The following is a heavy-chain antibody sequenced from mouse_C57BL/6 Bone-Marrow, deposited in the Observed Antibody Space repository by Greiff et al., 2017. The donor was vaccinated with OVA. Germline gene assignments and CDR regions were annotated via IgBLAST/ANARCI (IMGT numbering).Heavy chain of an antibody. CDR2: IYPGDGDT. Sequence: VQLKQSGPELVKPGASVKISCKASGYAFSSSWMNWVKQRPGKGLEWIGRIYPGDGDTNYNGKFKGKATLTADKSSSTAYMQLSSLTSEDSAVYFCARDHYGSSPWFAYWGQGTLVTVSA. D-gene: IGHD1-1*01. V-gene: IGHV1-82*01. CDR1: GYAFSSSW. J-gene: IGHJ3*01. CDR3: ARDHYGSSPWFAY.